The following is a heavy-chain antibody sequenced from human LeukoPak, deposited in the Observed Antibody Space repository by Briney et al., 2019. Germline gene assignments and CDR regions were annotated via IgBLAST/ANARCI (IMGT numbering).Heavy chain of an antibody. CDR3: AKDTGAFDI. J-gene: IGHJ3*02. CDR2: ISWNSGSI. Sequence: GGSLRLSCAASGFTFDDYAMHGVRQAPGKGLEWVSGISWNSGSIGYADSVKGRFTISRDNAKNSLYLQMNSLRAEDTALYYCAKDTGAFDIWGQGTMVTVSS. V-gene: IGHV3-9*01. CDR1: GFTFDDYA.